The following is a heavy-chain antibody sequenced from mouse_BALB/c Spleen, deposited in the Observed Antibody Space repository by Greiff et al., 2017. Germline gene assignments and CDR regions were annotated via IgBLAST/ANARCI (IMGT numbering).Heavy chain of an antibody. J-gene: IGHJ3*01. CDR2: FEPYNGGT. Sequence: EVQLQQSGPELVKPGASVTVSCKASGYAFTSYNMYWVKQSHGKSLGWIGYFEPYNGGTSYNQKFKGKATLTVDKSSSTAYMHLNSLTSEDSAVYYCARDYYDGSPGAWFAYWGQGTLVTVSA. CDR3: ARDYYDGSPGAWFAY. V-gene: IGHV1S135*01. D-gene: IGHD1-1*01. CDR1: GYAFTSYN.